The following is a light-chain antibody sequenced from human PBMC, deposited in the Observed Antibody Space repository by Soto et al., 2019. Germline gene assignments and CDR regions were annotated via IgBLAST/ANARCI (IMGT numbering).Light chain of an antibody. Sequence: QSVLTQPPSASGTPGQRVTISCSGSSSNIGGNTVNWYQQLPGTAPKLLIYSNNQRPSGVPDRFSGSKSGTSASLAISGLQSEDEDDYYCAAWDDSLNGWVFGGGTKLTVL. CDR1: SSNIGGNT. V-gene: IGLV1-44*01. J-gene: IGLJ3*02. CDR3: AAWDDSLNGWV. CDR2: SNN.